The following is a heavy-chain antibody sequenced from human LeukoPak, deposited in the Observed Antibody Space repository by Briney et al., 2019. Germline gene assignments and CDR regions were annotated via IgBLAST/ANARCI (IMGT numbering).Heavy chain of an antibody. Sequence: GGSLRLSCAASGFIFSDYYMSWIRQAPGKALEWVSYVSSGSSTIYYADSVKGRFTISRDNSKNTLYLQMNSLRAEDTAVYYCAKPAGLGGLDAFDIWGQGTMVTVSS. CDR2: VSSGSSTI. CDR1: GFIFSDYY. D-gene: IGHD6-13*01. CDR3: AKPAGLGGLDAFDI. J-gene: IGHJ3*02. V-gene: IGHV3-11*04.